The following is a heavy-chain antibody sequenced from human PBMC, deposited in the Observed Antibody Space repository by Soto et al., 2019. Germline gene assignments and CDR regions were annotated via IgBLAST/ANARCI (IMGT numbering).Heavy chain of an antibody. V-gene: IGHV2-70*04. D-gene: IGHD3-10*01. CDR1: GFSLGTTGMR. J-gene: IGHJ4*02. CDR2: IDWDDDK. CDR3: ARTAGYYRGRQFDY. Sequence: SGPTLVNPTQTLTLTCTFSGFSLGTTGMRVSWIRQPPGKALEWLARIDWDDDKFYSTSLKTRLTISKDTSKNQLVLRMTNMDPADTATYYCARTAGYYRGRQFDYWGQGTLVTVSS.